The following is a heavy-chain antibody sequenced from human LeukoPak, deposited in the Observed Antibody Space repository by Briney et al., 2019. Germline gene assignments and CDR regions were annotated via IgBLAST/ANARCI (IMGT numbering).Heavy chain of an antibody. J-gene: IGHJ3*02. V-gene: IGHV4-39*07. Sequence: SETLSLTCTVSGGSISSSSYYWGWIRQPPGKGLEWIGSLYYSGSTYYNPSLKSRAIILVDTSKNQFSLKLHSVTAADTAVYYCARVVQSDAFDIWGQGTMVTVSS. CDR2: LYYSGST. CDR1: GGSISSSSYY. CDR3: ARVVQSDAFDI.